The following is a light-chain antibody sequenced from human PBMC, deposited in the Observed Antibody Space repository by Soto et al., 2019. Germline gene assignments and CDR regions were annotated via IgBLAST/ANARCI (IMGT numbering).Light chain of an antibody. CDR1: QSVVYSSNNENY. CDR3: QQYCSEPRT. Sequence: DIVMTQSPDFLAVSLGERATINCKSSQSVVYSSNNENYLDWYQQKPGQPPKLLIYRASTRESGVPDRFSGSGSGTDFTLTISSLQAEDVAVYYCQQYCSEPRTFGQGTKVEIK. V-gene: IGKV4-1*01. J-gene: IGKJ1*01. CDR2: RAS.